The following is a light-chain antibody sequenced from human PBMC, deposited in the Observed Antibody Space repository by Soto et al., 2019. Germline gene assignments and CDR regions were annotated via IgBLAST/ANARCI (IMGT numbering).Light chain of an antibody. J-gene: IGKJ2*01. CDR2: AAS. CDR1: QGIRND. Sequence: AIQMTQSPSSLSASVGDRVTITCRASQGIRNDLGWYQQKPGKAPKLLIYAASSLQSGAPSRFSGSRSDTDFILNISRLQPEDFTSYCCQRDSNFPYTFGKGNKLEI. V-gene: IGKV1-6*01. CDR3: QRDSNFPYT.